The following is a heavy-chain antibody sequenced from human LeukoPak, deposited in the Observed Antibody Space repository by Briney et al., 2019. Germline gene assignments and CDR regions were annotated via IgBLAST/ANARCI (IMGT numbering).Heavy chain of an antibody. CDR3: ARGSRRYTMVRGVMKYYYGMDV. J-gene: IGHJ6*02. D-gene: IGHD3-10*01. CDR1: GYTFTSYD. V-gene: IGHV1-8*01. CDR2: MNPNSGNT. Sequence: ASVKVSCKASGYTFTSYDINWVRQATGQGLEWMGWMNPNSGNTGYAQKFQGRVTMTRNTSISTAYMELSSLRSEDTAVYYCARGSRRYTMVRGVMKYYYGMDVWGQGTTVTVSS.